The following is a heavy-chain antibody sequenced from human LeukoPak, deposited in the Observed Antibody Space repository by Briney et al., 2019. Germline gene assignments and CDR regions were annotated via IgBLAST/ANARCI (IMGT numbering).Heavy chain of an antibody. J-gene: IGHJ4*02. CDR1: GYTFTGYY. CDR2: INPNDGGT. V-gene: IGHV1-2*02. D-gene: IGHD6-13*01. Sequence: ASVQVSCKASGYTFTGYYVHWVQQAPGQGLEWMGWINPNDGGTNYAQKFEGRVTMTSDTSISTAYMELSSLRSDDTAVYYCASGFSIAAADYWGQGALVTVSS. CDR3: ASGFSIAAADY.